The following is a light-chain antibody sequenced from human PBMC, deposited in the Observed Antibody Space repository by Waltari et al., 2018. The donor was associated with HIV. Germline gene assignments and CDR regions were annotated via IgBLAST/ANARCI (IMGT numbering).Light chain of an antibody. V-gene: IGLV2-14*03. CDR1: RSDVSNYNY. Sequence: QSALTQPASVSGSPGQSITIPCIGTRSDVSNYNYVSWYQQHPGKAPTLIIYDATKRPSGVSGRFFGSKSVSSASLTISGLQAEDEAHYFCCSYTSDVVSFGGGTRVAVL. CDR3: CSYTSDVVS. CDR2: DAT. J-gene: IGLJ2*01.